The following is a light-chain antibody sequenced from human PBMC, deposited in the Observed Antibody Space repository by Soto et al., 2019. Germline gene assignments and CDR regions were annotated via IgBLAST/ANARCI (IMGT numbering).Light chain of an antibody. Sequence: DIQMTQSPSSLSASVGDRVTITCRASQNIGVYLNWYQKKPGNAPKLLIHAASSLHSGVPSTFSGSGSGTDFALTISSLQPEDFATYYCHQTAANPWTFAQGTKVEIK. CDR1: QNIGVY. V-gene: IGKV1-39*01. CDR2: AAS. J-gene: IGKJ1*01. CDR3: HQTAANPWT.